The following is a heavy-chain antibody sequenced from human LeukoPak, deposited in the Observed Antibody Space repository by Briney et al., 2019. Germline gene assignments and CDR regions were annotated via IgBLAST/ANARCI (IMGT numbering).Heavy chain of an antibody. CDR2: IWSDGTNK. J-gene: IGHJ4*02. CDR3: ARRGPGTHYVDF. D-gene: IGHD1-26*01. V-gene: IGHV3-33*01. CDR1: GFTFSTYG. Sequence: PGRSLRLSCAASGFTFSTYGMHWVRQPPGKGLEWVSIIWSDGTNKYYADSVKGRFTISRDNSKNTLYLQMNSLTVEDTAMYYCARRGPGTHYVDFWGQGTLVTVSS.